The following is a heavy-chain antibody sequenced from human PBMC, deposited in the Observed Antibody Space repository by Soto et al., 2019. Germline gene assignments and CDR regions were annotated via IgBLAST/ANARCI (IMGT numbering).Heavy chain of an antibody. J-gene: IGHJ5*02. Sequence: EVQLVESGGGLVQPGGSLRLSCAASGFTFSSYRMSWVRQAPGKGLEWVSYISSGSSTISYTDSVKGRFTISRDNARNSLYLQRNGLRDEDTAVYYCARADGSTWNSFDPWGQGTLVTVSS. CDR2: ISSGSSTI. CDR3: ARADGSTWNSFDP. D-gene: IGHD6-13*01. CDR1: GFTFSSYR. V-gene: IGHV3-48*02.